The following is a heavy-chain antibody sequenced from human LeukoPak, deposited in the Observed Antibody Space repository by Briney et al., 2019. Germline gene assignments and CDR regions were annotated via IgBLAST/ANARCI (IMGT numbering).Heavy chain of an antibody. CDR3: AGDPYGDYGGYYYGMDV. CDR1: GFTFSSYA. Sequence: GRSLRLSCAASGFTFSSYAMHWVRQAPGKGLEWVAVISYDGSNKYYADSVKGRFTISRDNSKNTLYLQMNSLRAEDTAVYYCAGDPYGDYGGYYYGMDVWGKGTTVTVSS. V-gene: IGHV3-30*04. D-gene: IGHD4-17*01. CDR2: ISYDGSNK. J-gene: IGHJ6*04.